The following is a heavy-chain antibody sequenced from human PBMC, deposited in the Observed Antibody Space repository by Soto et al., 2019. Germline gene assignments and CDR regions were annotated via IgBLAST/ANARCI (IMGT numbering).Heavy chain of an antibody. CDR1: GGTFSNYA. V-gene: IGHV1-69*12. CDR3: ARVEAVAGLYNYHGLDV. D-gene: IGHD6-19*01. CDR2: IVPIFGTT. J-gene: IGHJ6*02. Sequence: QVQLVQSGAEVKKPGSSVKVSCKVSGGTFSNYAIDWVRLAPGHGLEWMGGIVPIFGTTYYTQKFRGRATIIADDSTTTADLEMSSLRSEDTAIYYCARVEAVAGLYNYHGLDVWGQGTAVTVSS.